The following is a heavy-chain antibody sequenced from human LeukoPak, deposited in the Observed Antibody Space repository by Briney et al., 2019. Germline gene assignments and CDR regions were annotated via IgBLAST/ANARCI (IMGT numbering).Heavy chain of an antibody. V-gene: IGHV1-2*02. J-gene: IGHJ5*02. Sequence: ASVKVSCKTSGYTFTHYYIHWVRQAPGQGLEWMGWINPNSGGTNYAQKFQGRVTMTGDTSISTAYMYLSSLRSDDTAVYYCARERSMEPNWFDPWGQGTQVIVSS. D-gene: IGHD1-1*01. CDR2: INPNSGGT. CDR3: ARERSMEPNWFDP. CDR1: GYTFTHYY.